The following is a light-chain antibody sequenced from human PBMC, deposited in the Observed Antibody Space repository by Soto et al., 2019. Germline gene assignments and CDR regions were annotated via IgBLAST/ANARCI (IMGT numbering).Light chain of an antibody. CDR2: GAS. V-gene: IGKV3D-15*01. CDR1: QSVSRN. CDR3: QQYNNWPLT. Sequence: EIVMTQSPATLSVSPGARAPLSCRASQSVSRNLAWYQQKPGQAPRLLIYGASSRATGIPDRFSGSGSGTEFTLTISSLQSEDFAVYYCQQYNNWPLTFGGGTKVDIK. J-gene: IGKJ4*01.